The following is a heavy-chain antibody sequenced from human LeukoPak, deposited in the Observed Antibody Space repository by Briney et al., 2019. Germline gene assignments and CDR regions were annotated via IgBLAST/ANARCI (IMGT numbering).Heavy chain of an antibody. V-gene: IGHV4-61*01. Sequence: PSETLSLTCTVSGGSISISSYYWSWVRQPPGAGLEWIGYIYYSGSTNYNPSLKSRVTISVDTSKNQFSLKLSSVTAADTAVYYCAREEVYRLGSLPRVNAFDIWGQGTMVTVSS. CDR1: GGSISISSYY. CDR2: IYYSGST. J-gene: IGHJ3*02. D-gene: IGHD1-14*01. CDR3: AREEVYRLGSLPRVNAFDI.